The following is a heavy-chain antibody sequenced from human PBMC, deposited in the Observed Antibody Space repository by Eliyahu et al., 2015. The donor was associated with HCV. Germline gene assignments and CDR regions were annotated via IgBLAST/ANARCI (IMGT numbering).Heavy chain of an antibody. D-gene: IGHD3-10*01. Sequence: QVQLQQWGAGLLKPSETLSLTCAVYGGSFSGYYWXGIRQPPGKGLEWIGEINHSGSTNYNPSLKSRVTISVDTSKNQFSLKLSSVTAADTAVYYCARVARYGSGSYVGPYYYYGMDVWGQGTTVTVSS. CDR1: GGSFSGYY. V-gene: IGHV4-34*01. CDR3: ARVARYGSGSYVGPYYYYGMDV. CDR2: INHSGST. J-gene: IGHJ6*02.